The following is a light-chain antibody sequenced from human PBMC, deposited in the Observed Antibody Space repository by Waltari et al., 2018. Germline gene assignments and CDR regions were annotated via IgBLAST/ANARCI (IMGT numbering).Light chain of an antibody. CDR3: QQYGSSP. CDR1: QSVSSSY. CDR2: GAS. Sequence: EIVLTQSPVTLSLSQGERATLSCRASQSVSSSYLAWYQQKPGQAPRLLIYGASSRATGIPDRFSGSGSGTDFTLTISRLEPEDFAVYYCQQYGSSPFGGGTKVEIK. V-gene: IGKV3-20*01. J-gene: IGKJ4*01.